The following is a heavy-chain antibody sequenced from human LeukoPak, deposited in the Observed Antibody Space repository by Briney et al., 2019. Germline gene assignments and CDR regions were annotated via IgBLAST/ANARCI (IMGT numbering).Heavy chain of an antibody. J-gene: IGHJ4*02. CDR3: ASQSGIAVAGSPFDY. CDR2: IYSGGST. D-gene: IGHD6-19*01. CDR1: GFTISSNY. V-gene: IGHV3-53*01. Sequence: GGSLRLSCAASGFTISSNYMSWVRQAPGKGLEWVSVIYSGGSTYYADSVKGRFTISRDNSKNTLYLQMNSLRAEDTAVYYCASQSGIAVAGSPFDYWGQGTLVTVSS.